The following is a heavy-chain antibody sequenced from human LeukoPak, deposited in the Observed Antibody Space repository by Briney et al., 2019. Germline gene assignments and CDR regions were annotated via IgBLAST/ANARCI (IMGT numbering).Heavy chain of an antibody. J-gene: IGHJ4*02. Sequence: PGRSLRLSCAASGFTFSSYAMHWVRQAPGKGLEWVAVISYDGSNKYYADSVKGRFTISRDNSKNTLYLQTNSLRAEDTAVYYCARGHGRYFDWLYIDYWGQGTLVTVSS. D-gene: IGHD3-9*01. CDR1: GFTFSSYA. CDR2: ISYDGSNK. V-gene: IGHV3-30-3*01. CDR3: ARGHGRYFDWLYIDY.